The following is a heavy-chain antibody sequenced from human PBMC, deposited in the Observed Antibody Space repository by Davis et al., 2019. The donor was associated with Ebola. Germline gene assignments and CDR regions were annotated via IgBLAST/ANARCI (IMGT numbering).Heavy chain of an antibody. CDR1: RYTFPDYY. J-gene: IGHJ4*02. Sequence: SVTVSCLASRYTFPDYYIHWMRKAPGQGLEWLGRVILKSGATNYAQKFQGRVTMTRDTSISTVYMELSSLRYDDTADYYCARGHNYAHEYWGQGTLVTVSS. V-gene: IGHV1-2*06. CDR2: VILKSGAT. CDR3: ARGHNYAHEY. D-gene: IGHD4-11*01.